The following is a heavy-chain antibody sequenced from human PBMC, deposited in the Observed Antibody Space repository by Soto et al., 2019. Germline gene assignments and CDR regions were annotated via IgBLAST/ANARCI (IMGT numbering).Heavy chain of an antibody. J-gene: IGHJ6*02. CDR3: ARDARGTRGFDEMDI. Sequence: ASVKVSCKASGYIFTGYHIHWVRQAPGRGLEWMGWINPYSGDTEYAQNFQGRVTMTRDTSFNLVYMEMSGLMSDDTAVYYCARDARGTRGFDEMDIWGQGTTVTVSS. CDR1: GYIFTGYH. D-gene: IGHD3-9*01. V-gene: IGHV1-2*02. CDR2: INPYSGDT.